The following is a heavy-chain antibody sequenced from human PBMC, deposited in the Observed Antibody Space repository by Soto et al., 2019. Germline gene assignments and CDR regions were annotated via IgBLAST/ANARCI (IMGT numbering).Heavy chain of an antibody. D-gene: IGHD6-19*01. CDR3: AKEDQWLAPAY. CDR1: GFIFSRYA. J-gene: IGHJ4*02. Sequence: GGSLRLSCAASGFIFSRYAMHWVRQAPGKGLEWVAVISDDGNNKHYADSVKGRFTISRDNSKNTLFLEMSSLRDEDTAVYYCAKEDQWLAPAYWGQGTLVTVSS. V-gene: IGHV3-30-3*01. CDR2: ISDDGNNK.